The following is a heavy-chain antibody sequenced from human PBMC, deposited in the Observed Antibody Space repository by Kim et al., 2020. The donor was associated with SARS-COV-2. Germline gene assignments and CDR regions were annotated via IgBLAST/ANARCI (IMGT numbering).Heavy chain of an antibody. CDR3: ARVGDYYDSSGYYY. D-gene: IGHD3-22*01. V-gene: IGHV1-2*06. Sequence: ASVKVSCKASGYTFTGYYMHWVRQAPGQGLEWMGRINPNSGGTNYAQKFQGRVTMTRDTSISTAYMELSRLRSDDTAVYYCARVGDYYDSSGYYYWGQGTLVTVSS. CDR1: GYTFTGYY. J-gene: IGHJ4*02. CDR2: INPNSGGT.